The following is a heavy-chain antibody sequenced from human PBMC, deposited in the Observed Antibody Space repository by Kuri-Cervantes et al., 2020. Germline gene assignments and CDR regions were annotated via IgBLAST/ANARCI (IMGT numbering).Heavy chain of an antibody. Sequence: ASVKVSCKASGYAFTDYYMHWVRQAPGQGLEWMGWINPNSGGTNYAQKFQGWVTMTRDTSITTAYMELSRLRSEDTAVYYCATITSGDYDVLGYYYYYMDVWGKGTTVTVSS. CDR2: INPNSGGT. D-gene: IGHD4-17*01. V-gene: IGHV1-2*04. CDR3: ATITSGDYDVLGYYYYYMDV. J-gene: IGHJ6*03. CDR1: GYAFTDYY.